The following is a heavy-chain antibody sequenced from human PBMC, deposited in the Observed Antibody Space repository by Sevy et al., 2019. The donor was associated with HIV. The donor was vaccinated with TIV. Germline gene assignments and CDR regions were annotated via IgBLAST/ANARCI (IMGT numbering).Heavy chain of an antibody. V-gene: IGHV3-49*03. Sequence: GGSLRLSCTASGFTFGDYAMSWFRQAPGKGLEWVGFIRSKAYGGTTEYAASVKGRFTISRDDSKSIAYLQMNSLKTEDTAVYYSTRDLFVAPITMVRGVYFDYWGQGTLVTVSS. CDR3: TRDLFVAPITMVRGVYFDY. D-gene: IGHD3-10*01. CDR1: GFTFGDYA. J-gene: IGHJ4*02. CDR2: IRSKAYGGTT.